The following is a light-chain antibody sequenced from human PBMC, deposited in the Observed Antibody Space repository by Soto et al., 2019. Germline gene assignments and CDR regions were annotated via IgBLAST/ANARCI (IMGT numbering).Light chain of an antibody. Sequence: QSALTQPASVSGSLGQSITISCTGTSSDVGSYNFVSWYQHHPGKAHKLLIYEASKRPSGVSNRFSGSKSGNTASLTISGLQAEDEGDYYCCSFAGRMTWVFGGRTKLTVL. CDR2: EAS. CDR3: CSFAGRMTWV. J-gene: IGLJ3*02. V-gene: IGLV2-23*01. CDR1: SSDVGSYNF.